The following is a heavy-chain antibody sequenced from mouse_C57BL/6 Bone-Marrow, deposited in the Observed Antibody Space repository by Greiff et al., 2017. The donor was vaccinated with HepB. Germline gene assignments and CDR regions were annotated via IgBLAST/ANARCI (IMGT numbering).Heavy chain of an antibody. CDR1: GFSLTSYG. CDR3: ARTSGPYYFDY. Sequence: VNLVESGPGLVQPSQSLSITCTVSGFSLTSYGVHWVRQSPGKGLEWLGVIWSGGSTDNNAAFISRLSISKDNSKSQVFFKMNSLQADDTAIYYCARTSGPYYFDYWGQGTTLTVSS. D-gene: IGHD4-1*01. J-gene: IGHJ2*01. CDR2: IWSGGST. V-gene: IGHV2-2*01.